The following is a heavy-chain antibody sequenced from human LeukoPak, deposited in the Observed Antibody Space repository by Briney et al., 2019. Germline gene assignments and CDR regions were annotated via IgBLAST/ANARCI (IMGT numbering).Heavy chain of an antibody. CDR2: IYTSGST. CDR1: GGSISSGSYH. D-gene: IGHD4-23*01. V-gene: IGHV4-61*02. CDR3: ARESVTPYYYYMDV. Sequence: SETLSLTCTVSGGSISSGSYHWSWIRQPAGKGLEWIGRIYTSGSTNYNPSLKSRVTISVDTSKNQFSLKLSSVTAADTAVYYCARESVTPYYYYMDVWGKGTTVTVSS. J-gene: IGHJ6*03.